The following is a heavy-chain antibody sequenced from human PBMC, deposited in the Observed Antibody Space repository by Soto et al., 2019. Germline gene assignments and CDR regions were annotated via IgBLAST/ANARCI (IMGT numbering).Heavy chain of an antibody. CDR1: GASVSSTYW. Sequence: PSETLSLTCAVSGASVSSTYWWCWVRQSPGKGLEWIGHIYHSGSTNYNPSLKSRVTISVDKSKNQFSLKLSSVTAADTAVYYCARIAVSGTRFDYWGQGILVTVSS. CDR2: IYHSGST. J-gene: IGHJ4*02. D-gene: IGHD6-19*01. CDR3: ARIAVSGTRFDY. V-gene: IGHV4-4*02.